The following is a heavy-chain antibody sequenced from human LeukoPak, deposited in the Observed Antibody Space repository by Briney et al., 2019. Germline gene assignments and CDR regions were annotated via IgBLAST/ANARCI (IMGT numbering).Heavy chain of an antibody. CDR2: INPSGGST. J-gene: IGHJ4*02. CDR3: ARDHFFWSGYHRDSSGWVQGYYFDY. V-gene: IGHV1-46*01. CDR1: GYTFTSYY. D-gene: IGHD3-3*01. Sequence: ASVKVSCKASGYTFTSYYMHWVRQAPGQGLEWMGIINPSGGSTSYAQKVQGRVTMNRDMSTSTVYMERTGLTADDTAVYYCARDHFFWSGYHRDSSGWVQGYYFDYWGQGTLVTVSS.